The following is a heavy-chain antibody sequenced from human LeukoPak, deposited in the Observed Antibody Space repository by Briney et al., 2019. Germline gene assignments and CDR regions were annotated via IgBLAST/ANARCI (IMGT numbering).Heavy chain of an antibody. CDR3: ARRARKGSGSYSWFDP. CDR2: INPNSGGT. CDR1: GYTFTGYY. Sequence: GASVKVSCKASGYTFTGYYMHWVRQAPGQGLEWMGWINPNSGGTNYAQKFQGRVTMTRDTSISTAYMELNRLRSDDTAVYYCARRARKGSGSYSWFDPWGQGTLVTVSS. D-gene: IGHD3-10*01. V-gene: IGHV1-2*02. J-gene: IGHJ5*02.